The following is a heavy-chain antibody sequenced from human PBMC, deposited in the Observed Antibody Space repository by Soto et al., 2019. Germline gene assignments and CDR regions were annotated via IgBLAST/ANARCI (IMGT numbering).Heavy chain of an antibody. J-gene: IGHJ4*02. CDR2: ISYSGST. CDR3: ASAPLYADY. CDR1: GGSISNGGYY. D-gene: IGHD2-2*01. V-gene: IGHV4-31*03. Sequence: QVQLQESGPGLVKPSQTLSLTCTVSGGSISNGGYYWSWIRQHPGKGLEWIGYISYSGSTYYNPSXKXRXTXXVDTSKTQYPLKLTSVTAADTAVYYCASAPLYADYWGQGTPVTVSS.